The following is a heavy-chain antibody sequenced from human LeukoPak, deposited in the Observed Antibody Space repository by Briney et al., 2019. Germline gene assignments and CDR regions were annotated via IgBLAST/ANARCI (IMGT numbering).Heavy chain of an antibody. D-gene: IGHD6-19*01. CDR2: IYYSGST. Sequence: SETLSLTCTVSGGSISSSSYYWGWIRQPPGKGLERIGSIYYSGSTYYNPSLKSRVTISVDTSKNQFSLKLSSVTAADTAVYYCARLAAVHPIAVAGTFDYWGQGTLVTVSS. CDR3: ARLAAVHPIAVAGTFDY. CDR1: GGSISSSSYY. V-gene: IGHV4-39*01. J-gene: IGHJ4*02.